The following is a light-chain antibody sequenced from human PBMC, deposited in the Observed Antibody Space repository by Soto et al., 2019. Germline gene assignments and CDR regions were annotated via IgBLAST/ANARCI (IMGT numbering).Light chain of an antibody. CDR3: QQYGRSPGLLT. Sequence: EIVLTQSPGTLSLSPGERVTLSYRASQSVTSTYLAWYQQKPGQAPRLLIYDASTRATGIPDRFSGSGSGTDFTLTISRLEPEDFAVYYCQQYGRSPGLLTFGPGTKVDIK. CDR2: DAS. CDR1: QSVTSTY. J-gene: IGKJ3*01. V-gene: IGKV3-20*01.